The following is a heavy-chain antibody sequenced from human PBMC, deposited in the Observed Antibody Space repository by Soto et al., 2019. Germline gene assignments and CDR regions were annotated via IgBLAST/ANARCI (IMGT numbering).Heavy chain of an antibody. CDR1: GGSISSGGYY. V-gene: IGHV4-31*03. Sequence: SETLYLTCTVSGGSISSGGYYWSWIRQHPGKCLEWIGYIYYSGSTYYNPSLKSRVTISVDTSKNQFSLKLSSVTAADTAVYYCARVHRGGDQYDFWSGYLRVQDVNGPYGMDVWGQGTTVTVSS. D-gene: IGHD3-3*01. CDR2: IYYSGST. J-gene: IGHJ6*02. CDR3: ARVHRGGDQYDFWSGYLRVQDVNGPYGMDV.